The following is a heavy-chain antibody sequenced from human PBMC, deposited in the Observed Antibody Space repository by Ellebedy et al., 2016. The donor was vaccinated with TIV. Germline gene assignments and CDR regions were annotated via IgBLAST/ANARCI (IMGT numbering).Heavy chain of an antibody. CDR3: VRDLHWSYFD. D-gene: IGHD1-26*01. CDR1: RFTFSNYW. CDR2: INIDGSST. J-gene: IGHJ4*02. V-gene: IGHV3-74*01. Sequence: GESLKISCAASRFTFSNYWMHWVRQAPGKVPVWVSRINIDGSSTTYADSVKGRFTISRDNAKNSLYLQMNSLRAEDTAVYYCVRDLHWSYFDWGQGTLVTVSS.